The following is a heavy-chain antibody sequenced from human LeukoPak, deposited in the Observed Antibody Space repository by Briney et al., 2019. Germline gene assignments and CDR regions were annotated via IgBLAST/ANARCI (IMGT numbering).Heavy chain of an antibody. CDR2: INPSGGST. J-gene: IGHJ6*03. CDR3: ARRSLIAAAATYYYYMDV. Sequence: ASVKVSCKASGYTFTSYYMHWVRQAPGQGLEWMGTINPSGGSTSYAQKFQGRVTMTRDTSTSTVYMELSSLRSEDTAVYYCARRSLIAAAATYYYYMDVWGKGTTVTVSS. V-gene: IGHV1-46*01. CDR1: GYTFTSYY. D-gene: IGHD6-13*01.